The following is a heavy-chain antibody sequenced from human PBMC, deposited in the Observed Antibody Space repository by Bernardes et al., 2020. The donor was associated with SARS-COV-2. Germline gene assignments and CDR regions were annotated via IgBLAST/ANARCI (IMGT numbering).Heavy chain of an antibody. J-gene: IGHJ6*02. Sequence: GGSLSLSCAASGFTFSIFGLHWVRQPPGKGLEWVAVKSYDGLKEYYADSVKGRFTISRDNSKNTLYLEMNSLRPEDTAVYYCARDQRSGSNWVYYGMDVWGQGTPVTVSS. CDR1: GFTFSIFG. CDR2: KSYDGLKE. CDR3: ARDQRSGSNWVYYGMDV. D-gene: IGHD1-26*01. V-gene: IGHV3-30-3*01.